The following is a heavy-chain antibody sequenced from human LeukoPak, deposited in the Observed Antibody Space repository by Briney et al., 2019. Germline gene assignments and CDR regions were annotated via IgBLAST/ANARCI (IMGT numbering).Heavy chain of an antibody. CDR2: IYHSGST. J-gene: IGHJ5*02. V-gene: IGHV4-38-2*02. Sequence: SETLSLTCTVSGYSFSSGYYWGWIRQPPGKGLEWIGSIYHSGSTYYNPSLRSRVTISVDTSKNQFSLKLSSVTAADTAVYYCARAHSLWYTAMADYNWFDPWGQGTLVTVSS. D-gene: IGHD5-18*01. CDR1: GYSFSSGYY. CDR3: ARAHSLWYTAMADYNWFDP.